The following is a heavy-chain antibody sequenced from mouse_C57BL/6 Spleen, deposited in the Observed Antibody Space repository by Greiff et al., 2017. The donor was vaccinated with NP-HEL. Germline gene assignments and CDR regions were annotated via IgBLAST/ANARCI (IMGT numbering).Heavy chain of an antibody. CDR3: ARGGLTGTDPYWYFDV. CDR1: GYTFTDYY. V-gene: IGHV1-19*01. CDR2: INPYNGGT. D-gene: IGHD4-1*01. J-gene: IGHJ1*03. Sequence: EVQLQQSGPVLVKPGASVKMSCKASGYTFTDYYMNWVKQSHGKSLEWIGVINPYNGGTSYNQKFKGKATLTVDKSSSTAYMELNSLTSEDSAVYYCARGGLTGTDPYWYFDVWGTGTTVTVSS.